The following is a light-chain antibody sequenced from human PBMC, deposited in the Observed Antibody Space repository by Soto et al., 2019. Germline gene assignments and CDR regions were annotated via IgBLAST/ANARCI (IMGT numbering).Light chain of an antibody. CDR1: QSISSW. CDR3: QQYKTYPWT. V-gene: IGKV1-5*03. CDR2: KAS. Sequence: DIQMTQSPSTLSASVGDRVTITCRASQSISSWLAWYQQKPGRAPKLLIYKASGLESGAPSRFSGSGSGTEFTVTISSLQPDDFATYSCQQYKTYPWTFGQGTKVEI. J-gene: IGKJ1*01.